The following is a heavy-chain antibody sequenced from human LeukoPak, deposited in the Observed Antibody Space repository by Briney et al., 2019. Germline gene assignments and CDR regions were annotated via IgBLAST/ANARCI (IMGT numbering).Heavy chain of an antibody. CDR3: GGAFGGVIVSAD. CDR1: GGTFSSYA. Sequence: ASVKVSCKASGGTFSSYAISWVRQAPGQGLEWMGRIIPILGIANCAQKFQGRVTITADKSTSTAYMELSSLRSEDTAVYYCGGAFGGVIVSADWGQGTLVTVSS. D-gene: IGHD3-16*02. J-gene: IGHJ4*02. V-gene: IGHV1-69*04. CDR2: IIPILGIA.